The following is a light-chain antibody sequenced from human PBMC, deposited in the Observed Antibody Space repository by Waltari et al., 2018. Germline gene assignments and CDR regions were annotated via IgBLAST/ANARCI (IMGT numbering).Light chain of an antibody. V-gene: IGKV3-15*01. J-gene: IGKJ4*01. CDR1: QNVGSD. CDR3: QQYNERPPLT. Sequence: EIVMTQSPVILSVSPGDGATLSCRASQNVGSDLAWYQHKPGQPPRLLIYDASTRASDIPARFSGRGSGTEFTLTINSLRSEDFAIYYCQQYNERPPLTFGGGTKVDIK. CDR2: DAS.